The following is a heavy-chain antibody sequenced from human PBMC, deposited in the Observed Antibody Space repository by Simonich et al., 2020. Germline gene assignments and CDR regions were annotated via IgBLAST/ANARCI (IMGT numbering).Heavy chain of an antibody. Sequence: QVQLVESGGGVVQPGRSLSLSCAALGFTFSSYGMQLVLQAPGKGLELVEVISYDGSNKSYADSVKGRFTIARDNSKNPLYLQMNSLRAEDTAVYYCAREGLLLDAFDIWGQGTMVTVSS. CDR3: AREGLLLDAFDI. V-gene: IGHV3-30*07. CDR1: GFTFSSYG. CDR2: ISYDGSNK. J-gene: IGHJ3*02. D-gene: IGHD2-15*01.